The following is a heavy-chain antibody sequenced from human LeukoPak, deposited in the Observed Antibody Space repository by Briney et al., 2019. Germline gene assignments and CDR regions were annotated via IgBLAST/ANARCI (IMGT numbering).Heavy chain of an antibody. CDR3: ASVRICSSTSCYSP. V-gene: IGHV1-2*02. Sequence: ASXKVSCKASGYTFTGYYMHWVGQAPGQGREWMGWINPNSGGTNYAQKFQGRVTMTRDTSISTAYMELSRLRSDDTAVYYCASVRICSSTSCYSPWGQGTLVTVSS. CDR2: INPNSGGT. D-gene: IGHD2-2*01. J-gene: IGHJ5*02. CDR1: GYTFTGYY.